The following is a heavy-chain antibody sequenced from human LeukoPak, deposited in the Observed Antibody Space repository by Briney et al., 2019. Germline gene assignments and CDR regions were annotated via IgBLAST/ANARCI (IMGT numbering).Heavy chain of an antibody. D-gene: IGHD3-10*01. Sequence: PSETLSLTCTVSGGSISSYYWSWIRQPPGKGLEWIGYIYYSGSTNYNPSLKSRVTISVDTSKNQFSLKLSSVTAADTAVYYCARNARLLWFGELLSPNAFDIWGQGTMVTVSS. CDR2: IYYSGST. J-gene: IGHJ3*02. CDR1: GGSISSYY. V-gene: IGHV4-59*01. CDR3: ARNARLLWFGELLSPNAFDI.